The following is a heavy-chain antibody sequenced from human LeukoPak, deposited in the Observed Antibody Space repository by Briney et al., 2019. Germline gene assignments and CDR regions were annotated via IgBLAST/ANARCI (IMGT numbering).Heavy chain of an antibody. CDR1: GGSISSYY. V-gene: IGHV4-59*01. CDR2: IYYSGST. CDR3: ARVDGSGSYYYDYMDV. Sequence: SETLSLTCTVSGGSISSYYWSWIRQPPGKGLEWIGYIYYSGSTNYNPSLKSRVTILVDTSKNHSSQKQSYVTGADHAGFYCARVDGSGSYYYDYMDVWGEGATVTVSS. J-gene: IGHJ6*03. D-gene: IGHD3-10*01.